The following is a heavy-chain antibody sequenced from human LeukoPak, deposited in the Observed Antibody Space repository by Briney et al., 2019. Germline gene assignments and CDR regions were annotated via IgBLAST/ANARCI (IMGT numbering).Heavy chain of an antibody. CDR1: GGSFSGYY. D-gene: IGHD2-2*01. V-gene: IGHV4-34*01. CDR3: ARGRGLHCSSTSCKRYWFDP. Sequence: SDTLSLPCAVCGGSFSGYYWSWIRRPPGKALEGIGEINHSESINYNPSLKSRVTISVDTSKNQFSLKLSSVTAADTAVYYCARGRGLHCSSTSCKRYWFDPWGQGTLVTVSS. J-gene: IGHJ5*02. CDR2: INHSESI.